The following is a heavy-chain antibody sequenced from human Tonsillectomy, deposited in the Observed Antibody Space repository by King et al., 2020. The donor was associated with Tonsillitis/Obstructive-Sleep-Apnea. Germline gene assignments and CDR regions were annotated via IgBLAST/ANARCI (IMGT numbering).Heavy chain of an antibody. D-gene: IGHD3-16*01. Sequence: VQLVQSGGGVVQPGRSLILSCAASGFTFSSYGMHWVRQAPGKGLECGAVIWYDGSNKYYADYVKGRFTISRDNSKNTLYLQMNSLRAEDTAVYYCARDFLPYDYIWGSQTDAFDIWGQGTMVTVSS. J-gene: IGHJ3*02. CDR2: IWYDGSNK. V-gene: IGHV3-33*01. CDR3: ARDFLPYDYIWGSQTDAFDI. CDR1: GFTFSSYG.